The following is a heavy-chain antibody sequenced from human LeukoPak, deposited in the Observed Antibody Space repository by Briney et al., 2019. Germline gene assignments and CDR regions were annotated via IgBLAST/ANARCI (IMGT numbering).Heavy chain of an antibody. CDR2: ISAGNGNT. CDR3: ARERAAARGRFDP. D-gene: IGHD2-2*01. J-gene: IGHJ5*02. V-gene: IGHV1-18*01. CDR1: GYTFTSYG. Sequence: ASVKVSCKASGYTFTSYGISWVRQAPGQGLEWMGWISAGNGNTKYSQKFQGRVTITRDTSASTAYMELSSLRSEDTAVYYCARERAAARGRFDPWGQGTLVTVSS.